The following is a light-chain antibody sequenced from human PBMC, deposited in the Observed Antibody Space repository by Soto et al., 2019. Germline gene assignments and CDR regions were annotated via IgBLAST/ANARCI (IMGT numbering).Light chain of an antibody. CDR3: QQYGSSPRT. CDR1: QSVSSSY. Sequence: EIVLTQSPGTRFLSPGERATLSCRASQSVSSSYLAWYQQKPGQAPRLLIYGASSRATGIPDRFSGSGSGTDFTLTISRLEPEDFAVYYCQQYGSSPRTFGQGTKVDIK. V-gene: IGKV3-20*01. J-gene: IGKJ1*01. CDR2: GAS.